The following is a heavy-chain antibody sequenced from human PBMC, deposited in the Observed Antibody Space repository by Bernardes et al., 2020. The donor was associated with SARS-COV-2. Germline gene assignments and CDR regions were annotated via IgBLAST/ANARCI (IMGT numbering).Heavy chain of an antibody. CDR2: ISYEGSIT. V-gene: IGHV3-30*03. D-gene: IGHD1-26*01. J-gene: IGHJ6*02. CDR1: GFTLNRYG. CDR3: ARDNFSGSSTYYGMDV. Sequence: GGSLRLSRVASGFTLNRYGMHWVRQAPGKGLEWLTFISYEGSITYYTESVKGRFTISRDISKNTLSLEMNSLRPDDTAVYYCARDNFSGSSTYYGMDVWGQGTTVTVSS.